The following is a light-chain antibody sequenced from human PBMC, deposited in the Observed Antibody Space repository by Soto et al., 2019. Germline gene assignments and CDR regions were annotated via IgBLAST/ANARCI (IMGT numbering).Light chain of an antibody. J-gene: IGKJ1*01. V-gene: IGKV1-5*03. CDR1: QSIGTW. Sequence: DVQVTQSPSTLSASVGDRVTITCGASQSIGTWLAWYQQKPGTAPKLLIYKASSLQSGVPSRFSGSGSGTEFTLTISSLQPDDFATYYCQQYVRAFRSFGQGTKVDIK. CDR2: KAS. CDR3: QQYVRAFRS.